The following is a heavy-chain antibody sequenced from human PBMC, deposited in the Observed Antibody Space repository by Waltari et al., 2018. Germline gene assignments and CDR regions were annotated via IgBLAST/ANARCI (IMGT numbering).Heavy chain of an antibody. Sequence: QVQLQESGPGLVKPSETLSLTCTVSGGSISSYYWSWIRQPPGKGLEWIGYIYYSGSTNSNPSLMSRVTISVDTSKNQFSLKLSSVTTADTAVYYCARGGPLFDPWGQGTLVTVSS. J-gene: IGHJ5*02. V-gene: IGHV4-59*08. D-gene: IGHD3-16*01. CDR2: IYYSGST. CDR3: ARGGPLFDP. CDR1: GGSISSYY.